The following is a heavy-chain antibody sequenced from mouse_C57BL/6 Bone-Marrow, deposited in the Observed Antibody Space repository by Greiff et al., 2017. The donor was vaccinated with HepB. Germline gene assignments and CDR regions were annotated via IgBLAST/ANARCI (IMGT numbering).Heavy chain of an antibody. V-gene: IGHV1-81*01. CDR3: ARDAYYGSSEAY. CDR1: GYTFTSYG. CDR2: IYPRSGNT. Sequence: QVQLQQSGAELARPGASVKLSCKASGYTFTSYGISWVKQRTGQGLEWIGEIYPRSGNTYYNEKFKGKATLTADKSSSTAYMELRSLTSEDAAVYFCARDAYYGSSEAYWGQGTLVTVSA. J-gene: IGHJ3*01. D-gene: IGHD1-1*01.